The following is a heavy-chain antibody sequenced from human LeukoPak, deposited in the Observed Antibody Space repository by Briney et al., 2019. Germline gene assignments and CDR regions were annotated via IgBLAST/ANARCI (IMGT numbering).Heavy chain of an antibody. CDR3: AREQHGSGSYYALGDY. D-gene: IGHD3-10*01. Sequence: ASVKVSCKASGYTFTSYYMHWVRQAPGQGLEWMGIINPSGGSTSYAQKFQGRVTMTRDTSTGTVYMELSSLRSEDTAVYYCAREQHGSGSYYALGDYWGQGTLVTVSS. J-gene: IGHJ4*02. CDR2: INPSGGST. CDR1: GYTFTSYY. V-gene: IGHV1-46*01.